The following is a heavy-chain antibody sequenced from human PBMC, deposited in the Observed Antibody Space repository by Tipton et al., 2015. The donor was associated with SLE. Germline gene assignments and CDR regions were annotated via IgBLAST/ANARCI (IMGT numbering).Heavy chain of an antibody. CDR1: GGTFSSYA. J-gene: IGHJ6*02. CDR2: IIPIFGTA. CDR3: AREVYSGSYYYYYGMDV. Sequence: QSGPEVKKPGSSVKVSCKASGGTFSSYAISWVRQAPGQGLEWMGGIIPIFGTANYAQKFQGRVTITADESTSTAYMELRSLRSDDTAVYYCAREVYSGSYYYYYGMDVWGQGTTVTISS. D-gene: IGHD3-10*01. V-gene: IGHV1-69*01.